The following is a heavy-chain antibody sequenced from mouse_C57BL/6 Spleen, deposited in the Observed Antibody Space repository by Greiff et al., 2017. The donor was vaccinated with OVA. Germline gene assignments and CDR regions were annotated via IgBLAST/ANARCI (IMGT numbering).Heavy chain of an antibody. J-gene: IGHJ4*01. CDR1: GFTFSDYG. D-gene: IGHD1-1*01. CDR3: ARRGYYGSSPYYYAMDY. Sequence: EVKLMDSGGGLVKPGGSLKLSCAASGFTFSDYGMHWVRQAPEKGLEWVAYISSGSSTIYYADTVKGRFTISRDNAKNTLFLQMTSLRSEDTAMYYCARRGYYGSSPYYYAMDYWGQGTSVTVSS. V-gene: IGHV5-17*01. CDR2: ISSGSSTI.